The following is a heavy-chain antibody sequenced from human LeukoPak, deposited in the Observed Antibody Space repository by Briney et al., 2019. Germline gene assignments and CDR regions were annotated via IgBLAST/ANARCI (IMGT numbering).Heavy chain of an antibody. CDR3: ARGGIAAAVPTPSFAY. J-gene: IGHJ4*02. CDR1: GGSISSYY. CDR2: IYTSGST. Sequence: SVTLSLTCTVSGGSISSYYWSWIRQPAGKGLEWIGRIYTSGSTNYNPSLKSRVTMSVDTSKNQLSLKLSSVTAADTAVYYCARGGIAAAVPTPSFAYWGQGTLVTVSS. V-gene: IGHV4-4*07. D-gene: IGHD6-13*01.